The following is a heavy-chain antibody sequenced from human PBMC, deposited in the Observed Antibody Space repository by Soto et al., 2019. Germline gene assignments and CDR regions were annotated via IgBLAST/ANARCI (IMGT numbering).Heavy chain of an antibody. CDR2: RNLYSSEK. CDR3: ARDSGYGSGLYVNQYLDY. D-gene: IGHD3-10*01. Sequence: PVESLILSCAASGCTFCSGGFSWFRQAPVNWMEWLCTRNLYSSEKKYVNSFKDRFTMSRDNAKNSLYLQMDSLRAEDTAVYYCARDSGYGSGLYVNQYLDYWGHGSLVTVSS. V-gene: IGHV3-7*01. J-gene: IGHJ4*01. CDR1: GCTFCSGG.